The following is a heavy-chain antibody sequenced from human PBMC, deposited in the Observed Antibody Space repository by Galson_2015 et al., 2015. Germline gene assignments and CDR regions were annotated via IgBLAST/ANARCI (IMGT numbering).Heavy chain of an antibody. Sequence: SLRLSCAASGFTFSSFTMTWVRQAPGKGLEWVSSITGRSTYIYYADPVKGRFTISRDNAKTSLYLQMNSLRAEDTAVYYCARAKNWNSAFDIWGQGTMVTVSS. V-gene: IGHV3-21*01. CDR2: ITGRSTYI. CDR3: ARAKNWNSAFDI. D-gene: IGHD1-1*01. J-gene: IGHJ3*02. CDR1: GFTFSSFT.